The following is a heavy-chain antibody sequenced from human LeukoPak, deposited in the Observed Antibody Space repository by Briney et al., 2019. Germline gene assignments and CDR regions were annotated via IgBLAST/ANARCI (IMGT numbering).Heavy chain of an antibody. D-gene: IGHD2-2*01. J-gene: IGHJ3*02. CDR2: ISAYNGNT. CDR3: ARDIPQTYCSSTSCPGHAFDI. Sequence: ASVKVSCKASGYTFTTYGITWVRQAPGQGLEWMGWISAYNGNTNSAQKLQDRVTMTTDTSTSTAYMELRSLRSDDTAVYYCARDIPQTYCSSTSCPGHAFDIWGQGTMVTVSS. CDR1: GYTFTTYG. V-gene: IGHV1-18*01.